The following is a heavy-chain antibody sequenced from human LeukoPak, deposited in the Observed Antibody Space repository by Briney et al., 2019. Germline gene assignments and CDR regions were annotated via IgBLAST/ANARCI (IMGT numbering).Heavy chain of an antibody. CDR1: AFIFRTYW. D-gene: IGHD5-18*01. Sequence: GGSLRLSCTRSAFIFRTYWMHWVRQAPGKGRVWVAHSNTDGSVISLADSVKGRVPISRDNAKNTLYLEMNSLRVEGTAMYYCARVPTNTYGLGEWGQGTLVSVSS. V-gene: IGHV3-74*01. CDR2: SNTDGSVI. CDR3: ARVPTNTYGLGE. J-gene: IGHJ4*02.